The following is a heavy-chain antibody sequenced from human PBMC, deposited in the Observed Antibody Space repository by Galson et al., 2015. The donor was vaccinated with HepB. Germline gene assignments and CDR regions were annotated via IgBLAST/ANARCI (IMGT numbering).Heavy chain of an antibody. J-gene: IGHJ6*02. CDR3: ARGIPRTTDYISKHYYYGMDV. CDR1: GFTFNNYA. V-gene: IGHV3-30*04. CDR2: ISNDATNQ. Sequence: SLRLSYAASGFTFNNYAMHWVRQAPGRGLEWVAVISNDATNQFYGDSVQGRFTISRDNSRNTLYLQMNSLKNGDTAVYYCARGIPRTTDYISKHYYYGMDVWGQGTTVTVSS. D-gene: IGHD4-11*01.